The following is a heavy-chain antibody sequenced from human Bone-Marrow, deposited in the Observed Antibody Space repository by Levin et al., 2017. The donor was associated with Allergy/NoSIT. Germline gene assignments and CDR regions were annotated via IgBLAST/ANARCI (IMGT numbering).Heavy chain of an antibody. Sequence: SGPTLVKPTQTLRLTCTFSGFSLSTNGMCVSWIRQPPGKALEWLARIDWDDDKFYSTSLKTRLTISKDTSINQVVLTMTNMDPVDTATYDCARIPSYCASTTCYTGDYWGQGTLVTVSS. CDR2: IDWDDDK. D-gene: IGHD2-2*01. CDR3: ARIPSYCASTTCYTGDY. V-gene: IGHV2-70*17. CDR1: GFSLSTNGMC. J-gene: IGHJ4*02.